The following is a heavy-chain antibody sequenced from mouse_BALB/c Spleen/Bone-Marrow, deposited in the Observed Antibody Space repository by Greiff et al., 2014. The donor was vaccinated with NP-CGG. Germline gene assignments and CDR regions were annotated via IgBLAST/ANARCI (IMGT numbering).Heavy chain of an antibody. J-gene: IGHJ3*01. D-gene: IGHD1-2*01. V-gene: IGHV4-1*02. CDR3: ARNGYYGWMTY. CDR1: GFDFSGYW. CDR2: INPNSRTI. Sequence: EVQLQQSGGGLVQPGGSLKLSCAASGFDFSGYWMTWVRQAPGKGLEWIGEINPNSRTINYKPSLKEKFIMSRDNAKNTLYQQMSKVRSEDTALYYCARNGYYGWMTYWGQGTLVTVSA.